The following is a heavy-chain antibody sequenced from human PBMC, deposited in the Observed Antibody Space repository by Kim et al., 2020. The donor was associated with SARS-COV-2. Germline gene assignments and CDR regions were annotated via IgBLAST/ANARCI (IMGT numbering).Heavy chain of an antibody. CDR1: GFTVSSNY. Sequence: GGSLRLSCAASGFTVSSNYMSWVRQAPGKGLEWVSVIYSGGSTYYADSVKGRFTISRDNTKNTLYLQMNSLRAEDTAVYCCASLSCGGDCYYDYYGMDVWGQGTRVTVSS. CDR2: IYSGGST. J-gene: IGHJ6*02. D-gene: IGHD2-21*02. V-gene: IGHV3-53*01. CDR3: ASLSCGGDCYYDYYGMDV.